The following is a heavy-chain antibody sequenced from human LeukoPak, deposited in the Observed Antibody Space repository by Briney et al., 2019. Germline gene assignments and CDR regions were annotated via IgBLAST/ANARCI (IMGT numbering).Heavy chain of an antibody. Sequence: ASVTAASKADGYTFTGYYIHWVRQAPGQGLEWMGWINPNRGGTNYAQKFQGRVTMTRDTSISTAYMELSRLRSDETAVYCCTTVRDRNSEYGPVDYWGQGTTVTVSS. J-gene: IGHJ4*03. CDR1: GYTFTGYY. V-gene: IGHV1-2*02. D-gene: IGHD1/OR15-1a*01. CDR2: INPNRGGT. CDR3: TTVRDRNSEYGPVDY.